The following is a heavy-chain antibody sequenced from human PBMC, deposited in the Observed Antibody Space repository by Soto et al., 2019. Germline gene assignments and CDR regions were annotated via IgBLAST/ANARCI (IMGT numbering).Heavy chain of an antibody. Sequence: QVQLVQSGAEVKKPGASVKVSCKASGYTFTSYTIHWVRQAPGQRLEWMGWINAGNGNTKYSQKFQDRVTITRDTSASTAYMELSSLRSEDTAVYYCARDLGGWPDYWGQGTLVTVSS. CDR1: GYTFTSYT. D-gene: IGHD6-19*01. V-gene: IGHV1-3*01. J-gene: IGHJ4*02. CDR3: ARDLGGWPDY. CDR2: INAGNGNT.